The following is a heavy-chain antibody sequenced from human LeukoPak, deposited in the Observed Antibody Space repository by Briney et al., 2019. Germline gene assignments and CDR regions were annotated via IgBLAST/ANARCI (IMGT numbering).Heavy chain of an antibody. CDR1: GFTFSSYG. CDR2: NK. D-gene: IGHD3-22*01. CDR3: VKDRKRYYDSSGYYYLYGMDV. Sequence: GGSLRLSCAASGFTFSSYGMHWVRQAPGKGLEWVAVNKYYAASVKGRFTISRDNSKNTLYLQMNSLRAEDTAVYYCVKDRKRYYDSSGYYYLYGMDVWGQGTTVTVSS. V-gene: IGHV3-30*18. J-gene: IGHJ6*02.